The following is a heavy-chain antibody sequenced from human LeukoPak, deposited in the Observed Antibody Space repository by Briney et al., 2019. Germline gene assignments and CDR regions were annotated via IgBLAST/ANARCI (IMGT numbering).Heavy chain of an antibody. V-gene: IGHV3-21*01. D-gene: IGHD6-19*01. Sequence: GGSLRLSCAASGFTFSGYSMNWVRQAPGKGLEWVSSISSSGNYIHYADSVKGRFTISRDNAKNSLYLQMNSLRAEDTAVYYCASGVAVAGDYFDYWGQGTLVTVSS. CDR1: GFTFSGYS. J-gene: IGHJ4*02. CDR2: ISSSGNYI. CDR3: ASGVAVAGDYFDY.